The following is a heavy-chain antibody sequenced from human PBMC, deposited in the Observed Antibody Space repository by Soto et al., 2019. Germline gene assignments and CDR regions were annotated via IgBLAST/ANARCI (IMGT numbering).Heavy chain of an antibody. CDR2: IYYSGST. CDR3: ARVVRSYYYGMDV. V-gene: IGHV4-59*08. D-gene: IGHD2-8*01. J-gene: IGHJ6*02. Sequence: SETLSLTCTVSGGSISSYYWSWIRQPPGKGLEWIGYIYYSGSTYYNPSLKSRVTISVDTSKNQFSLKLSSVTAADTAVYYCARVVRSYYYGMDVWGQGTTVTVSS. CDR1: GGSISSYY.